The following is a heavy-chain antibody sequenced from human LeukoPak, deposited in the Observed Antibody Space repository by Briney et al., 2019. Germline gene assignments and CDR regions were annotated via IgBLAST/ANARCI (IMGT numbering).Heavy chain of an antibody. CDR2: ISGIGGST. Sequence: GGSLRLSCVGSGFTFSSYAMSWVRQAPGKGLEWVSTISGIGGSTYYADSVKGRFTISRDNSKNTLFLQMNSLRVEDTAVYYCAKDREWRDDAFDMWGQGTLVTVSS. D-gene: IGHD3-3*01. CDR3: AKDREWRDDAFDM. CDR1: GFTFSSYA. V-gene: IGHV3-23*01. J-gene: IGHJ3*02.